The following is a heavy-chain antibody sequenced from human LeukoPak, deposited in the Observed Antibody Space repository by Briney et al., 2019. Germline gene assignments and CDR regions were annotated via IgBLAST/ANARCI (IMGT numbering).Heavy chain of an antibody. V-gene: IGHV4-59*08. D-gene: IGHD2-15*01. J-gene: IGHJ5*02. Sequence: SETLSLTCTVPGGSISSYYWNWIRQPPGKGLEWIGYIDYSGSTNYNPSLKSRVTISVDTSKNQFSLKLSSVTAADTAVYYCARLVHCSGGSCYSAGGRDWFDPWGQGTLVTVSS. CDR1: GGSISSYY. CDR3: ARLVHCSGGSCYSAGGRDWFDP. CDR2: IDYSGST.